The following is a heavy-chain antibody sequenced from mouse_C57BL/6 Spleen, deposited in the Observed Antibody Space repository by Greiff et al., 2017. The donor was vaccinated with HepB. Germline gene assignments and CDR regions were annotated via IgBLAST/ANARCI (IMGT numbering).Heavy chain of an antibody. CDR2: IDPSDSYT. CDR1: GYTFTSYW. Sequence: VQLQQPGAELVMPGASVKLSCKASGYTFTSYWMHWVKQRPGQGLEWIGEIDPSDSYTNYNQKFKGKSTLTVDKSSSTAYMQLSSLTSEDSAVYYCARWTLLHLDYWGQGTTLTVSS. J-gene: IGHJ2*01. CDR3: ARWTLLHLDY. V-gene: IGHV1-69*01. D-gene: IGHD2-12*01.